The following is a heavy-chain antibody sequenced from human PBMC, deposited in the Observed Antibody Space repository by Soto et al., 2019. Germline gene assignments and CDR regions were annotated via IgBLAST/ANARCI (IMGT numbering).Heavy chain of an antibody. CDR2: IWYDGSNK. CDR1: GFTFSNRW. J-gene: IGHJ5*02. D-gene: IGHD2-2*01. CDR3: AKEKISTSCCNWFDP. Sequence: GGSLRLSCGAPGFTFSNRWMHWVRQTPGKGLVWVAVIWYDGSNKYYVDSVKDRFTISRDNSKNTLYLQMNSLRAEDTAVYYCAKEKISTSCCNWFDPWGQGTLVTVSS. V-gene: IGHV3-33*06.